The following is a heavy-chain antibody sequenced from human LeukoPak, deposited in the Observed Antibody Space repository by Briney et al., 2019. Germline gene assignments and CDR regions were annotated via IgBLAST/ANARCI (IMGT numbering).Heavy chain of an antibody. V-gene: IGHV4-59*01. J-gene: IGHJ5*02. D-gene: IGHD6-13*01. CDR2: IYYSGST. CDR1: GGSISGYY. CDR3: ASHSSSWHKFDP. Sequence: PSETLSLTCTVSGGSISGYYWSWIRQPPGKELEWIGYIYYSGSTNYNPSLKGRVTISVDTSKNQFSLKLSSVTAADTAVYYCASHSSSWHKFDPWGQGTLVTVSS.